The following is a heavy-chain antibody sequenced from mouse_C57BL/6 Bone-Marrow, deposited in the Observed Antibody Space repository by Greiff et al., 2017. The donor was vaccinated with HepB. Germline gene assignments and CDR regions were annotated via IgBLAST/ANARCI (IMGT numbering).Heavy chain of an antibody. V-gene: IGHV5-4*01. CDR2: ISDGGSYT. D-gene: IGHD4-1*01. CDR1: GFTFSSYA. Sequence: EVKVEESGGGLVKPGGSLKLSCAASGFTFSSYAMSWVRQTPEKRLEWVATISDGGSYTYYPDNVKGRFTISRDNAKNNLYLQMSHLKSEDTAMYYCARDDWDDWFAYWGQGTLVTVSA. J-gene: IGHJ3*01. CDR3: ARDDWDDWFAY.